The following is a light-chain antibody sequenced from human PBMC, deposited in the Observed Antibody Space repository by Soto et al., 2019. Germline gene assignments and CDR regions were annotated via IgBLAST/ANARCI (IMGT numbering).Light chain of an antibody. CDR2: GSS. J-gene: IGKJ4*01. Sequence: EIVLTQSPGTLSLSPGERATLSCRASQIVSTTYLAWYQQKPGQPPRLLIYGSSSRAPGIPDRFSGSGSGTDFTLTISRLEPEDFAVYYCQQHIGWPLTFGGGTKVEI. CDR1: QIVSTTY. CDR3: QQHIGWPLT. V-gene: IGKV3-20*01.